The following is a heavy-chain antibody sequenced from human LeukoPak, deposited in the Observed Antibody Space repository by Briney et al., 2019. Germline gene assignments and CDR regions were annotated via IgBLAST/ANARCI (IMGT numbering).Heavy chain of an antibody. CDR2: ISTDGTST. Sequence: GGSLRLSCAASGFTFSSYWMHWVRQAPGEGLVWVSRISTDGTSTSYADSVKGRFTISRDNAKNTLYLQMNSLRAEDTAVYYCAGCGGDCYSPDSWGQGALVTVSS. D-gene: IGHD2-21*01. J-gene: IGHJ4*02. CDR1: GFTFSSYW. CDR3: AGCGGDCYSPDS. V-gene: IGHV3-74*01.